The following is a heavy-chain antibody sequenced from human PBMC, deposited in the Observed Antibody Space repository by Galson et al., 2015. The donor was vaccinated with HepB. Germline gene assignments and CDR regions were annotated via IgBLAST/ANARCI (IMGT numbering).Heavy chain of an antibody. D-gene: IGHD6-13*01. Sequence: SLRLSCAASGLTFSGSGIHWVRLASGKGLEWIGRIRNRANNYATAYAASVRGRFTVSRDDPKNTAYLQMNSLKTEDTAVYYCTRPGYGSSWFLDYSHGMDIWGQGTTVIVS. CDR3: TRPGYGSSWFLDYSHGMDI. J-gene: IGHJ6*02. V-gene: IGHV3-73*01. CDR2: IRNRANNYAT. CDR1: GLTFSGSG.